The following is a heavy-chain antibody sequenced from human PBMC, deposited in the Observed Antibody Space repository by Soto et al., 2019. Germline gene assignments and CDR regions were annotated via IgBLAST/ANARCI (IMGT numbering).Heavy chain of an antibody. Sequence: KTSETLSLTCAVSGYSINSDYYWGWIRQPPGKGLEWIGSVDHSGRTYYSPSLRSRLTIFIDTSKNQFSLRLTSVTAADTTMYFCAKKGYYPSGTINLFDSWGPGTLVTVSS. J-gene: IGHJ4*02. D-gene: IGHD3-10*01. CDR1: GYSINSDYY. V-gene: IGHV4-38-2*01. CDR3: AKKGYYPSGTINLFDS. CDR2: VDHSGRT.